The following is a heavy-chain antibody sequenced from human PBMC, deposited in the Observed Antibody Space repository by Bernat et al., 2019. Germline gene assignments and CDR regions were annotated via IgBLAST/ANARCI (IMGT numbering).Heavy chain of an antibody. Sequence: QITLEESGPTLVKPTQTLTLTCTFSGFSLSTSGVGVGWIRQPPGKALEWLALIYWDDDKRYSPSLKSRLTITKDTSKNQVVLTMTNMDPVDTATYYCALKGYCTGAVCYAFDYWGQGTLVTVSS. CDR3: ALKGYCTGAVCYAFDY. J-gene: IGHJ4*02. V-gene: IGHV2-5*02. D-gene: IGHD2-8*02. CDR1: GFSLSTSGVG. CDR2: IYWDDDK.